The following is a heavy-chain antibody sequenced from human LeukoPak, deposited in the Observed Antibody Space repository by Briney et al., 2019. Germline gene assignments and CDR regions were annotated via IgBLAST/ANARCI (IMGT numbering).Heavy chain of an antibody. V-gene: IGHV3-20*04. CDR2: INWNGGST. J-gene: IGHJ4*02. CDR1: GFTFDDYG. D-gene: IGHD6-13*01. CDR3: ARYSSSWYSPFDY. Sequence: PGGSLRLSCAASGFTFDDYGMSWVRQAPGKGLEWVSGINWNGGSTGYADSVKGRFTISRDNSKNTLYLQMNSLRAEDTAVYYCARYSSSWYSPFDYWGQGTLVTVSS.